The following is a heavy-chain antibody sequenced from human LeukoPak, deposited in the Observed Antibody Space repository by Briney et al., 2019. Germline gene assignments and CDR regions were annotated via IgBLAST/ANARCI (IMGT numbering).Heavy chain of an antibody. J-gene: IGHJ4*02. V-gene: IGHV3-23*01. CDR1: GFTFSSYA. Sequence: GGSLRLSCAASGFTFSSYAMSWVRQTPGKGLERVSAISGSGGSTYYADSVKGRFTISRDNSKNTLYLQMNSLRAEHTAVYYCAKRRYYGSGSPLVFDYWGQGTLVTVSS. D-gene: IGHD3-10*01. CDR3: AKRRYYGSGSPLVFDY. CDR2: ISGSGGST.